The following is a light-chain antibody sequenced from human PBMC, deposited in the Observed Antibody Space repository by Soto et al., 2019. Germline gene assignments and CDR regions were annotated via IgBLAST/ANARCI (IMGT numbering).Light chain of an antibody. V-gene: IGKV3-15*01. CDR3: LQYDNWPPWT. CDR2: GAS. J-gene: IGKJ1*01. Sequence: EIVMTQSPATLSVSAGERATLSCRASQTVGSNLAWYQQKPGQAPRLLIYGASTRATGVPARFSGNGSGTEFTLTISSLQSEDFALYYCLQYDNWPPWTFGQGTKVEIK. CDR1: QTVGSN.